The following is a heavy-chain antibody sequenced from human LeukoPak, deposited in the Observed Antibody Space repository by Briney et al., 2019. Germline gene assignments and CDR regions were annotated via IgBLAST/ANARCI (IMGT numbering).Heavy chain of an antibody. CDR2: IYYSGST. CDR1: GGSISSNNYY. J-gene: IGHJ4*02. V-gene: IGHV4-39*01. Sequence: SETLSLTCTVSGGSISSNNYYWGWIRQPPGKGLEWIGSIYYSGSTYYNPSLKSRVTISVDTSKNQFALKLSSVTAADTTVYYCARDRSSYFDYWGQGTLVTVSS. CDR3: ARDRSSYFDY. D-gene: IGHD1-14*01.